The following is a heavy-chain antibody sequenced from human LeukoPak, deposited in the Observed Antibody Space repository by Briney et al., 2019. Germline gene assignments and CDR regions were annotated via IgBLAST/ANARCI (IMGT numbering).Heavy chain of an antibody. CDR3: AREARLNYYDSSGYYGY. J-gene: IGHJ4*02. CDR1: GYTFTSYG. V-gene: IGHV1-18*01. CDR2: ISAYNGNT. D-gene: IGHD3-22*01. Sequence: ASVKVSCKASGYTFTSYGISWVRQAPGQGLEWMGWISAYNGNTNYAQKLQGRVTITTDTSTSTAYMELRSLRSDDTAVYYCAREARLNYYDSSGYYGYWGQGTLVTVSS.